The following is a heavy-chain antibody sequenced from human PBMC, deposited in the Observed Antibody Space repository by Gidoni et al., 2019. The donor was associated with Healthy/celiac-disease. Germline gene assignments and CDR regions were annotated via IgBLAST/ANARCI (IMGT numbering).Heavy chain of an antibody. Sequence: QVQLVQSGAEVKKPGASVKASCKASGYTFTGHYMHWVRQAPGQGLEWMGWINPNSGGTNYAQKFQGRVTMTRDTSISTAYMELSRLRSDDTAVYDCARGSYYDILTGRQFDYYYMDVWGKGTTVTVSS. CDR3: ARGSYYDILTGRQFDYYYMDV. CDR1: GYTFTGHY. V-gene: IGHV1-2*02. D-gene: IGHD3-9*01. J-gene: IGHJ6*03. CDR2: INPNSGGT.